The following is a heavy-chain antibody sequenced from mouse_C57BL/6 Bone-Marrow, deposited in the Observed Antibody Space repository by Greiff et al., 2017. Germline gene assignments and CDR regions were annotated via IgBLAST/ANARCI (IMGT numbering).Heavy chain of an antibody. Sequence: VQLQQSGAELAKPGASVKLSCKASGYTFTSYWMHWVKQRPGQGLEWIGYINPSSGYTKYNQKFKDKATLTADKSSSTAYMQLSSLTYEDSAVXYCASRLWLRPLDYWGQGTTLTVSS. J-gene: IGHJ2*01. CDR2: INPSSGYT. D-gene: IGHD2-2*01. CDR3: ASRLWLRPLDY. V-gene: IGHV1-7*01. CDR1: GYTFTSYW.